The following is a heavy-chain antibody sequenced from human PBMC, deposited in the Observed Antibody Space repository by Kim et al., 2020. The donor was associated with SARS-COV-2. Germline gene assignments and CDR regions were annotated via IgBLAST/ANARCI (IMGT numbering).Heavy chain of an antibody. CDR3: ARESRWGLLAGSFDI. J-gene: IGHJ3*02. V-gene: IGHV4-34*12. Sequence: SETLSLTCAVSGGSFSGHYWTWIRQTPGKGLEWIGEILHSGSTTYNPSLKSRVTISVDTSKSQFSLKLTSVTAADTAVYFCARESRWGLLAGSFDIWGQGTTVTVSS. CDR1: GGSFSGHY. D-gene: IGHD3-16*02. CDR2: ILHSGST.